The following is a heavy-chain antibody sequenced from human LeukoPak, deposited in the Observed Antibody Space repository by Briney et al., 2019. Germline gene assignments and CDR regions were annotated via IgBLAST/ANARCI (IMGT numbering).Heavy chain of an antibody. Sequence: GGSLRLSCAASGFTFSSYAMSWVRQAPGKGLEWVPAISGSGGSTYYADSVKGRFTISRDNSKNTLYLQMNSLRAEDTAVYYCAKDHGSGSYYVYDAFDIWGQGTMVTVSS. CDR1: GFTFSSYA. D-gene: IGHD3-10*01. CDR3: AKDHGSGSYYVYDAFDI. CDR2: ISGSGGST. V-gene: IGHV3-23*01. J-gene: IGHJ3*02.